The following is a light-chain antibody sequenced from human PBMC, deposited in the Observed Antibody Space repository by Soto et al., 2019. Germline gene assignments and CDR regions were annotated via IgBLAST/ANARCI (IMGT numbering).Light chain of an antibody. V-gene: IGLV2-8*01. CDR1: SSDVGGYNY. CDR2: EVS. J-gene: IGLJ1*01. Sequence: QSVLTRPPSASGSFGQSVTISCTGTSSDVGGYNYVSWYQQHPGKAPKLMIYEVSERPSGVPDRFSGSKSGNTASLTVSGFQADDEADYYCSSYSGTNYHYVFGTGTKVTVL. CDR3: SSYSGTNYHYV.